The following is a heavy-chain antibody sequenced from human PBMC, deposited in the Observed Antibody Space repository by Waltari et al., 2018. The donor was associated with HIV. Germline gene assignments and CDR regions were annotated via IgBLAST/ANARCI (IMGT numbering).Heavy chain of an antibody. D-gene: IGHD2-15*01. CDR3: ARDTGYCSFGSCSYNWLDP. J-gene: IGHJ5*02. CDR2: ISYDGSNK. Sequence: QVHLVESGGGVVQPGGSLRHSWAASGFTFSSHAIPWVRQAPGKGLEWVALISYDGSNKYYADSVKGRFTISRDNSKNTLYLQMNSLRAEDTSVYYCARDTGYCSFGSCSYNWLDPWGQGTLVSVSS. CDR1: GFTFSSHA. V-gene: IGHV3-30*01.